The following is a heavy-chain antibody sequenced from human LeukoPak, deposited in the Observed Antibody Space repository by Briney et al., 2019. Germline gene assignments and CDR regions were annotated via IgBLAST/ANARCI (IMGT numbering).Heavy chain of an antibody. V-gene: IGHV3-21*01. CDR3: ARDLECSDHLYYFDY. J-gene: IGHJ4*02. D-gene: IGHD3-3*01. Sequence: PGGSLRLSCAASGFTFSSYSMNWVRQAPGKGLEWVSSISSSSSYIYYADSVKGRFTISRDNAKNSLYLQMNSLRAEDTAVYYCARDLECSDHLYYFDYWGQGTLVTVSS. CDR1: GFTFSSYS. CDR2: ISSSSSYI.